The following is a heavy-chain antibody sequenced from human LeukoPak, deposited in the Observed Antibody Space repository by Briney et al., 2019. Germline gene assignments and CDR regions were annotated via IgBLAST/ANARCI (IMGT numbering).Heavy chain of an antibody. J-gene: IGHJ4*02. CDR3: ARLDTSGHSDY. Sequence: PSETLSLTCTVSGGSISSYYWSWIRQPPGKGLEWIGYINTSGSTKCNPSLKSRVTISVDTFKNQFSLKLSSVTAADAAVYYCARLDTSGHSDYWGQGTLVTVSS. D-gene: IGHD3-22*01. V-gene: IGHV4-4*09. CDR2: INTSGST. CDR1: GGSISSYY.